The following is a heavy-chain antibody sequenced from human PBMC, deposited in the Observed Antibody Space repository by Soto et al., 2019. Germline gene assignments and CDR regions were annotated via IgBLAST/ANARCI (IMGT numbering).Heavy chain of an antibody. CDR1: GFTFSSYA. Sequence: EVQLLESGGGFVQPGGSLRLSCAASGFTFSSYAMGWARQSPGGGLEWVSAISGSGGNTYYPDSVKGRFTISRDNSESTLYLQMNSLRAEDTALYYCAKVPNSGSYFYFDYWGLGTLVTVSS. CDR2: ISGSGGNT. V-gene: IGHV3-23*01. J-gene: IGHJ4*02. CDR3: AKVPNSGSYFYFDY. D-gene: IGHD1-26*01.